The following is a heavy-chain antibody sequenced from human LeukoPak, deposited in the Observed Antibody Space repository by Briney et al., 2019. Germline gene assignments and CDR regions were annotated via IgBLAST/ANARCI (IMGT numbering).Heavy chain of an antibody. V-gene: IGHV4-4*07. CDR2: IYTSGST. D-gene: IGHD2-15*01. Sequence: PSETLSLTCTVSGGSISSYYWSWIRQPAGKGLEWIGRIYTSGSTIYNPSLKSRVTMSVDTSKNQFSLKLSSVTAADTAVYYCARSVVVVAANYYYYYYMDVWGKGTTVTVSS. J-gene: IGHJ6*03. CDR1: GGSISSYY. CDR3: ARSVVVVAANYYYYYYMDV.